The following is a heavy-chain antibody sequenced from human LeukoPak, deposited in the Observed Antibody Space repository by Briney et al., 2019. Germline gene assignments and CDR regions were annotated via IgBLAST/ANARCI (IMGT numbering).Heavy chain of an antibody. CDR2: IKQDGSEK. V-gene: IGHV3-7*03. J-gene: IGHJ6*04. D-gene: IGHD2-2*01. CDR3: ARNGGVYQLLLYYYYGMDV. Sequence: GGSLRLSCAAPGFTFSSYWMSWVRQAPGKGLEWVANIKQDGSEKYYVDSVKGRFTISRDNAKNSLYLQMNSLRAEDTAVYYCARNGGVYQLLLYYYYGMDVWGKGTTVTVSS. CDR1: GFTFSSYW.